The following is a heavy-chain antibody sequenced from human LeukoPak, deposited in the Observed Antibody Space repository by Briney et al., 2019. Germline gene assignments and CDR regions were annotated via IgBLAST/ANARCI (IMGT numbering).Heavy chain of an antibody. D-gene: IGHD4-23*01. CDR3: AKDTGGNGAYFYAMDV. CDR1: GFAFHNYA. CDR2: INWNSDTK. V-gene: IGHV3-9*01. J-gene: IGHJ6*02. Sequence: GGSLRLSCVGSGFAFHNYAMRWVRRPPGKGLEWVSAINWNSDTKAYADSVKGRFTISRDRAGNSLYLQMDSLRPEDTALYYCAKDTGGNGAYFYAMDVWGQGTSVTVSS.